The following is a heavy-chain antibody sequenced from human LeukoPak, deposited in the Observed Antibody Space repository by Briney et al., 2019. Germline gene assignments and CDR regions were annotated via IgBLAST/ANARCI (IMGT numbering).Heavy chain of an antibody. D-gene: IGHD3-16*01. V-gene: IGHV3-23*01. Sequence: PGGSLRLSCAASGFTFSTYAMTWVRQVPGKGLEWVSHISGSGGSSYHVDSVKGRFTISRDSSKNTLYLQMNSLRAEDTAVYYCARLGRYADYWGQGTLVTVSS. CDR2: ISGSGGSS. CDR3: ARLGRYADY. J-gene: IGHJ4*02. CDR1: GFTFSTYA.